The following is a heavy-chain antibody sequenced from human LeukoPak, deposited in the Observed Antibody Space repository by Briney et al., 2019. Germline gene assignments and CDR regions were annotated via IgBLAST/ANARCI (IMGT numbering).Heavy chain of an antibody. CDR1: GFIFSSYS. CDR3: AKDHCSSTSCYLGWFDP. J-gene: IGHJ5*02. V-gene: IGHV3-30-3*01. D-gene: IGHD2-2*01. Sequence: GGSLRLSCVVSGFIFSSYSMHWVRQAPGKGLEWVAGLSYDGSNTNHADPVKGRFTISRDNSKNTVHLQMNSLRAEDTAVYYWAKDHCSSTSCYLGWFDPWGQGTLVTVSS. CDR2: LSYDGSNT.